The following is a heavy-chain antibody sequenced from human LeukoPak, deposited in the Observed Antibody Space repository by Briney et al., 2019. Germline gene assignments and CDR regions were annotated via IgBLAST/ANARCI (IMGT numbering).Heavy chain of an antibody. Sequence: GGSLRLSCAASGFTVSSSYMSWVRQAPGKGLEWVSIIYSGGSTYSADSVKGRFTISRDNSKNTLYLQMNSLRPEDTAVYYCAREGQGEGYCSSASCTIDYWGQGTLVTVSS. J-gene: IGHJ4*02. D-gene: IGHD2-2*01. V-gene: IGHV3-66*02. CDR3: AREGQGEGYCSSASCTIDY. CDR2: IYSGGST. CDR1: GFTVSSSY.